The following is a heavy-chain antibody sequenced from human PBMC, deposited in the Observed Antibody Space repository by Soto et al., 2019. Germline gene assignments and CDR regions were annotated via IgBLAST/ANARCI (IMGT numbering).Heavy chain of an antibody. Sequence: EVQLLESGGGLFQPGGSLRLSCAASGFAFNNYAMSWVRQAPGKGLEWVSGISGSGEKTYYADSVKGRITISRDISKNALYLQLNSVSAEDTAVYYCANGGRPIDYWGQGTLVTVSS. D-gene: IGHD3-16*01. CDR3: ANGGRPIDY. V-gene: IGHV3-23*01. J-gene: IGHJ4*02. CDR1: GFAFNNYA. CDR2: ISGSGEKT.